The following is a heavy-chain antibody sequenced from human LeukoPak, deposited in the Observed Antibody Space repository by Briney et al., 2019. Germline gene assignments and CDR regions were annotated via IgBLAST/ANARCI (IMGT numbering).Heavy chain of an antibody. CDR3: ARDWGRDSLFDY. Sequence: GGSLRLSCAASGFTFSSYAMSWVRQAPGKGLEWVSAISGSGGSTYYADSVKGRFTISRDNAKNSLYLQMNSLRAEDTAVYYCARDWGRDSLFDYWGQGTLVTVSS. V-gene: IGHV3-23*01. D-gene: IGHD3-16*01. J-gene: IGHJ4*02. CDR2: ISGSGGST. CDR1: GFTFSSYA.